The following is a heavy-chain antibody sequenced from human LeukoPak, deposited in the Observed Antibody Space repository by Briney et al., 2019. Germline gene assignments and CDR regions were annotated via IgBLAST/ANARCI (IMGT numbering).Heavy chain of an antibody. CDR1: GGSISSYY. CDR2: IYYSGST. D-gene: IGHD1-26*01. V-gene: IGHV4-59*12. CDR3: ASGVGATGGHDAFDI. J-gene: IGHJ3*02. Sequence: SETLSLTCTVSGGSISSYYWSWIRQPPGKGLEWVGSIYYSGSTYYNPSLKSRVTISVDTSKNQFSLKLSSVTAADTAVYYCASGVGATGGHDAFDIWGQGTMVTVSS.